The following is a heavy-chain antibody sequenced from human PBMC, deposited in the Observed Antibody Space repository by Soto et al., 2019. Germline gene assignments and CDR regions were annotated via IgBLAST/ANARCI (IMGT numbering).Heavy chain of an antibody. Sequence: PSETLSLTFTVSDGSISSSSYYWGWIRQPPGKGLEWIGSIYYSGSTYYNPPLKSRVTISVDTSKNQFSLKLSSVTAADTAVYYCACLDRGFDYWGQGTLVTVSS. D-gene: IGHD3-16*01. CDR2: IYYSGST. CDR1: DGSISSSSYY. J-gene: IGHJ4*02. CDR3: ACLDRGFDY. V-gene: IGHV4-39*01.